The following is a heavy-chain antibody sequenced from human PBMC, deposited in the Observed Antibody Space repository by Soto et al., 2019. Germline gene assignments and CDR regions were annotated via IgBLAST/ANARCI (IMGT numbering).Heavy chain of an antibody. CDR3: ARDGLVDTAMSYYYGMDV. D-gene: IGHD5-18*01. J-gene: IGHJ6*02. CDR1: GFTFSDYY. V-gene: IGHV3-11*05. Sequence: GGSLRLSCAASGFTFSDYYMSWIRQAPGKGLEWVSYISSSSSYTNYADSVKGRFTISRDNAKNSLYLQMNSLRAEDTAVYYCARDGLVDTAMSYYYGMDVWGQGTTVTVSS. CDR2: ISSSSSYT.